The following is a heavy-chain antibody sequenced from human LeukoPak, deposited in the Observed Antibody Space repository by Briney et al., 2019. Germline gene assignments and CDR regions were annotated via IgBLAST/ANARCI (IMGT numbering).Heavy chain of an antibody. D-gene: IGHD3-9*01. CDR3: ARLFYDILTGYYRPDFDY. CDR2: ISTYNGNT. CDR1: GYTFTSHG. V-gene: IGHV1-18*01. Sequence: ASVKVSCKASGYTFTSHGISWVRQAPGQGLEWMGWISTYNGNTNYAQKLQGRVSMTTDTSTSTAYMDLRSLRSDDTAVYYCARLFYDILTGYYRPDFDYWGQGTLVTVSS. J-gene: IGHJ4*02.